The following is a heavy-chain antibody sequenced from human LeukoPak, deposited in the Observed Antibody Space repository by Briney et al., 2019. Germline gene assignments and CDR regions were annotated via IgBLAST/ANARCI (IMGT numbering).Heavy chain of an antibody. J-gene: IGHJ4*02. CDR3: ARHRRGGSAYYPPYYFDY. V-gene: IGHV4-38-2*01. CDR1: GYSISSGYY. D-gene: IGHD3-3*01. Sequence: SETLSLTCAVSGYSISSGYYWGWIRQPPGKGLEWVGSIYHSGSTYYNPSLKSRGTISVDTSKNQFSLKLSSVTAADTAVYYCARHRRGGSAYYPPYYFDYWGQGTLVTVSS. CDR2: IYHSGST.